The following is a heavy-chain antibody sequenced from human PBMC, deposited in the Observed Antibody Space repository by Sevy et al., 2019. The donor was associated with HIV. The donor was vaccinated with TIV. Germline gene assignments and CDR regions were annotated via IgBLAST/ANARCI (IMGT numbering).Heavy chain of an antibody. Sequence: GGSLRLSCAASGFTFNNYDMYWVRQVTGKGLEWVSAIGIAGDSFYPGSVEGRFTISRDNANNPLYLQMNSLRAGDTAIYYCAKAQVSGGVRGHRYGMDVWGQGTTVTVSS. J-gene: IGHJ6*02. CDR3: AKAQVSGGVRGHRYGMDV. V-gene: IGHV3-13*01. D-gene: IGHD1-1*01. CDR2: IGIAGDS. CDR1: GFTFNNYD.